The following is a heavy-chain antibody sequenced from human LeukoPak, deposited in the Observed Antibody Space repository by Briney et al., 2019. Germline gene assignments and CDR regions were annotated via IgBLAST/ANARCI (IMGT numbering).Heavy chain of an antibody. Sequence: PSETLSLTCAVYGGSFSGYYWSWIRQPPGKGLEWIGEINHSGSTNYNPYLKSRVTISVDTSKNQFSLKLSSVTAADTAVYYCARGGVQGYCSGGSCPLDYWGQGTLVTVSS. J-gene: IGHJ4*02. V-gene: IGHV4-34*01. CDR2: INHSGST. CDR1: GGSFSGYY. CDR3: ARGGVQGYCSGGSCPLDY. D-gene: IGHD2-15*01.